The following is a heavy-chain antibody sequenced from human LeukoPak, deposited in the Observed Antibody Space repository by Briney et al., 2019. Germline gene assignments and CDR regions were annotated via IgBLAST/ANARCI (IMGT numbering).Heavy chain of an antibody. CDR2: ISGSFNT. CDR3: AKDILISGSYFR. Sequence: GGSLRLSCATSGFTFSSYPMNWVRQAPGKGLEWVSAISGSFNTFYADSVKGRFTISRDNSKNTLFLQMNNLRAEDTAIYYCAKDILISGSYFRWGQGTLVTVSS. V-gene: IGHV3-23*01. CDR1: GFTFSSYP. J-gene: IGHJ4*02. D-gene: IGHD3-10*01.